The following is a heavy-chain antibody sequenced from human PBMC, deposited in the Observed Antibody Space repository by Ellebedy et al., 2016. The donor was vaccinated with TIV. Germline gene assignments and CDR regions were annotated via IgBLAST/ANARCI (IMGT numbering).Heavy chain of an antibody. CDR2: IKQDGSEK. CDR1: GFTFSNYW. D-gene: IGHD6-19*01. CDR3: ARDQWLGRAYYFDS. V-gene: IGHV3-7*01. Sequence: GGSLRLSCAASGFTFSNYWMSWVRQAPGKGLEWVANIKQDGSEKYYVDSVKGRFSISRDNAKNSLYVQMNSLRDEDTAVYYCARDQWLGRAYYFDSGGQGTLVTVSS. J-gene: IGHJ4*02.